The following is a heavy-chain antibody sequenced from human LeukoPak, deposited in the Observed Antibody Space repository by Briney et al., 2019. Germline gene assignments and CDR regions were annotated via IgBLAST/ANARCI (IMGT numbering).Heavy chain of an antibody. D-gene: IGHD2-21*01. CDR3: ARLESDGGGTDY. CDR2: MNPNSGNT. Sequence: GASVKVSCKASGYTFTSYDINWVRQATGQGLEWMGWMNPNSGNTGYAQKFQGRVTMTRDTSTSTAYMELSSLRSEDTAVYYCARLESDGGGTDYWGQGTLVTVSS. V-gene: IGHV1-8*01. J-gene: IGHJ4*02. CDR1: GYTFTSYD.